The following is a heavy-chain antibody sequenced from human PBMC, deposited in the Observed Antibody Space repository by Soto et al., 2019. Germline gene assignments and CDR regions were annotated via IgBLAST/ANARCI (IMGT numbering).Heavy chain of an antibody. CDR2: ISSSSSYT. CDR1: GFTFSDYY. D-gene: IGHD3-9*01. J-gene: IGHJ4*02. CDR3: AREWARYDTWTGKLDS. Sequence: PGGSLRLSCAASGFTFSDYYISWIRQAAGKGLEWVSYISSSSSYTNYADSVKGRFTIARDNADNSVYLQMNSLRAEDTAVYYCAREWARYDTWTGKLDSWGQGTLVTVSS. V-gene: IGHV3-11*06.